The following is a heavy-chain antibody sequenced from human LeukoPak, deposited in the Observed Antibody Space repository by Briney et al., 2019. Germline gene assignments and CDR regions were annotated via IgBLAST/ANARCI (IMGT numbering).Heavy chain of an antibody. CDR1: GFTFSSYA. D-gene: IGHD3-22*01. CDR3: ARDDSSGYYSSYFDY. Sequence: PGGSLRLSCAASGFTFSSYAMHWVRQAPGKGLEWVAVISYDGSNKYYADSVKGRFTISRDNSKNTLYLQMNSLRAEDTAVYYCARDDSSGYYSSYFDYWGQGTLVTVSS. CDR2: ISYDGSNK. J-gene: IGHJ4*02. V-gene: IGHV3-30-3*01.